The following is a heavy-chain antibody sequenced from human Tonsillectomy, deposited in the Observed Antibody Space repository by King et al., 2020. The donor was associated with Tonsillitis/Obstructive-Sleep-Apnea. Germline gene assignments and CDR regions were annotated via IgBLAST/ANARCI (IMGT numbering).Heavy chain of an antibody. Sequence: DVQLVESGGGLVQPGRSLRLSCTASGFTFGDYVMSWVRQAPGKGLEWVGFIRSKAYGGTTEYAASVKGRFTISRDDSKSIAYLQMNSLKTEDTAVYYCTTEGVDVSMAAMVEYRLYWGQGTLVTVSS. CDR3: TTEGVDVSMAAMVEYRLY. V-gene: IGHV3-49*04. CDR1: GFTFGDYV. J-gene: IGHJ4*02. CDR2: IRSKAYGGTT. D-gene: IGHD5-18*01.